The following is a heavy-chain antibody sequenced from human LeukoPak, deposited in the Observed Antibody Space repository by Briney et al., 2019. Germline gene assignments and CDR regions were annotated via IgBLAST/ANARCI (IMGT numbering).Heavy chain of an antibody. D-gene: IGHD3-10*01. CDR1: GFTSSSYS. J-gene: IGHJ6*03. CDR2: ISSNSSYI. V-gene: IGHV3-21*01. Sequence: NPGGSLRLSCAASGFTSSSYSMNWVRQAPRKGLERVSSISSNSSYIYYADPVKGRFTISRDNAKNSLYLQMNSLRAEDTAVYYCARGYFQVYYMDVWGKGTTVTVSS. CDR3: ARGYFQVYYMDV.